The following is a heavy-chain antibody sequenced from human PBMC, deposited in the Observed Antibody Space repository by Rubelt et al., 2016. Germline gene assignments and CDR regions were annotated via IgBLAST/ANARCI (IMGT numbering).Heavy chain of an antibody. CDR3: AKEYSRFPNNWFES. Sequence: QLQLQESGPGLVKPSETLSLTCAVYGGSFSGYYWSWIRQPPGKGLEWIGEIFHSGSTTYNPSLKSRVTISVDNSKNQFSPNLYAVTAAETAVYFCAKEYSRFPNNWFESWGQGTLVTVSS. CDR1: GGSFSGYY. D-gene: IGHD2-15*01. V-gene: IGHV4-34*10. CDR2: IFHSGST. J-gene: IGHJ5*01.